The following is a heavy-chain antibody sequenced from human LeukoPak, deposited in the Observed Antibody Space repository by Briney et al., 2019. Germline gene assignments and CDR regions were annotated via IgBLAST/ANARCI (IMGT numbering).Heavy chain of an antibody. CDR3: ARLSSSLDIVVVPAAMPPDQYYYYYYMDV. Sequence: GASVKVSCKASGYTLTSYGISWVRQAPGQGLEWMGWISAYNGNTNYAQKLQGRVTMTTDTSTSTAYMELRSLRSDDTAVYYCARLSSSLDIVVVPAAMPPDQYYYYYYMDVWGKGTTVTISS. V-gene: IGHV1-18*01. CDR2: ISAYNGNT. CDR1: GYTLTSYG. J-gene: IGHJ6*03. D-gene: IGHD2-2*01.